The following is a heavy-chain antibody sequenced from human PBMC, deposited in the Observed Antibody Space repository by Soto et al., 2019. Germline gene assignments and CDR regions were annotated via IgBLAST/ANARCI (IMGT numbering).Heavy chain of an antibody. D-gene: IGHD2-15*01. CDR2: FDPNSGNT. Sequence: SVKVSCKVSGYTLTELSMHWVRQAAGKGLEWMVIFDPNSGNTGYAQKFQSRVTMTTNTSIRTAYTEPTSPTSEATALYCWSGIEGGASTNYYSYGMDVCGQGTTVTVSS. J-gene: IGHJ6*02. V-gene: IGHV1-24*01. CDR1: GYTLTELS. CDR3: SGIEGGASTNYYSYGMDV.